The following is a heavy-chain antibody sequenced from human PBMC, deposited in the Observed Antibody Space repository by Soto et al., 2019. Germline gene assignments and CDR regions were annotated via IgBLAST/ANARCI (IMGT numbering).Heavy chain of an antibody. CDR3: ARDYYASSGYIIPKPPAQNSGAFDI. CDR1: GFTFSSYW. CDR2: IKQDGSEK. Sequence: GGSLRLSCAASGFTFSSYWMSWVRQAPGKGLEWVANIKQDGSEKYYVGSVQGRFTISRDNAKNSLYLQMNSLRAEDTAVYYCARDYYASSGYIIPKPPAQNSGAFDIWGQGTMVTVSS. J-gene: IGHJ3*02. V-gene: IGHV3-7*05. D-gene: IGHD3-22*01.